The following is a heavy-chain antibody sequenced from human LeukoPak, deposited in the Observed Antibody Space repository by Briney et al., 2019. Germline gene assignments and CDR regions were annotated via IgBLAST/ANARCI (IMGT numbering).Heavy chain of an antibody. D-gene: IGHD2-15*01. J-gene: IGHJ5*02. CDR3: ARHVYCSGGSCYRINWFDP. CDR1: GGSFSGYY. CDR2: INHSGST. V-gene: IGHV4-34*01. Sequence: PSETLSLTCAVYGGSFSGYYWSWIRQPPGKGLEWIGEINHSGSTNYNPSLKSRVTISVDTSKNQFSLKLSSVTAADTAVYYCARHVYCSGGSCYRINWFDPWGQGTLVTVSS.